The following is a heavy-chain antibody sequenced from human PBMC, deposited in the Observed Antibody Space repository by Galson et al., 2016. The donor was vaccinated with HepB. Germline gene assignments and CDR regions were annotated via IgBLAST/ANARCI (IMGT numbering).Heavy chain of an antibody. CDR3: ARNYAEGLSSYYYMDV. D-gene: IGHD4-17*01. CDR1: GGSFTDYY. J-gene: IGHJ6*03. Sequence: SETLSLTCAVYGGSFTDYYWSWIRQPPGKGLEWIGEINHSGRTKYNPSLKSRVVISVDTSKNQFSLRLSSVTAADTAAYYCARNYAEGLSSYYYMDVWGKGTTVTVSS. CDR2: INHSGRT. V-gene: IGHV4-34*01.